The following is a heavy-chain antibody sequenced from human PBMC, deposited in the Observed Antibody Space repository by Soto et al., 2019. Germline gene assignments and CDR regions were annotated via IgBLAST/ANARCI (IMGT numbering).Heavy chain of an antibody. CDR1: GFTFSDAW. V-gene: IGHV3-15*01. CDR2: IKSKSDGGTT. J-gene: IGHJ5*02. CDR3: TTDLWRIAVVVGSTGYFNP. Sequence: GGSLRLSCAASGFTFSDAWMSWVRQAPGKGLGWVGRIKSKSDGGTTEYAAPVRGRFTISRDDSKNTLYLQMNSLKTEDTAVYYCTTDLWRIAVVVGSTGYFNPWGQGTPVTVYS. D-gene: IGHD2-15*01.